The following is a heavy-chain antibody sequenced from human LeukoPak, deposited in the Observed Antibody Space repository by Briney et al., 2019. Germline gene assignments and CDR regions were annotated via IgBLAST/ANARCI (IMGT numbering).Heavy chain of an antibody. J-gene: IGHJ4*02. Sequence: GGSLRLSCAVSGITLSNYGMSWVRQAPGKGLEWVAGISGSGGGTNYADSVKGRFTISRDNPKNTLYLQMNSLRAEDTVVYFCAKRGVVIRVILVGFHKEAYYFDSWGQGALVTVSS. V-gene: IGHV3-23*01. D-gene: IGHD3-22*01. CDR2: ISGSGGGT. CDR3: AKRGVVIRVILVGFHKEAYYFDS. CDR1: GITLSNYG.